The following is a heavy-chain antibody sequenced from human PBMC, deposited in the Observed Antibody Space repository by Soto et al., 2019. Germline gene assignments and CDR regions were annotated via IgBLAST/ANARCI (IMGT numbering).Heavy chain of an antibody. CDR3: ARDHSISSSGAWWLDP. Sequence: ASVKVSCKASGYTFTSNYIHWVRRAPGQGLEWMGTINPSGGNTNYAQKFQGRVTMTRDTSTSTVYMDLRSLTSEDTAVYYCARDHSISSSGAWWLDPWGQGTLVTVSS. D-gene: IGHD6-13*01. CDR2: INPSGGNT. CDR1: GYTFTSNY. J-gene: IGHJ5*02. V-gene: IGHV1-46*01.